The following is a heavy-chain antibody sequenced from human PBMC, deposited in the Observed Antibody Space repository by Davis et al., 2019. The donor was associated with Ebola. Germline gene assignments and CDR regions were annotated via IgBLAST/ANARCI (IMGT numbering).Heavy chain of an antibody. V-gene: IGHV3-74*03. D-gene: IGHD1-14*01. CDR1: GFTFSAYW. J-gene: IGHJ4*02. CDR2: INNDGNHI. Sequence: PGGSLRLSCAASGFTFSAYWMYWVRQDPTKGLVWVSRINNDGNHITYADSVKGRFTISRDNAKSTLYLQMNSLRADDTAVYYCARDVAGRAGYWGQGTLVTVSS. CDR3: ARDVAGRAGY.